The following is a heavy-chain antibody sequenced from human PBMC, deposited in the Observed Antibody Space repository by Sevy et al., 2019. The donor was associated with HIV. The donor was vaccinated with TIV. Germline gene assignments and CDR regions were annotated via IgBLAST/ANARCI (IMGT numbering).Heavy chain of an antibody. CDR3: ARGGGNWGLGGLDV. J-gene: IGHJ6*02. D-gene: IGHD3-16*01. V-gene: IGHV3-7*01. CDR1: GFTFSDSW. CDR2: IKEDGNER. Sequence: GGSLRLSCAASGFTFSDSWMTWVRQAPGKGLEWVTNIKEDGNERYYVDSVKGRFTLSRDNTKMSVYLELTSLRVEDSAIYYCARGGGNWGLGGLDVWGQGTTVTVSS.